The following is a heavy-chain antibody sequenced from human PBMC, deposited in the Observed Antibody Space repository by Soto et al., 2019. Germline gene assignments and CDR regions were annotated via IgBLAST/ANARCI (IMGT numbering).Heavy chain of an antibody. Sequence: SETLSLTCTVSGGSIRSYYWNWIRQPPGKGLEWIGYVYYSGSTSYNPSLKSRVTISVDTSKNQFSLKLSSVTAADTAVYYCAGGREGYYGSGTSDYWGQGALVTVSS. CDR1: GGSIRSYY. D-gene: IGHD3-10*01. CDR2: VYYSGST. V-gene: IGHV4-59*08. CDR3: AGGREGYYGSGTSDY. J-gene: IGHJ4*02.